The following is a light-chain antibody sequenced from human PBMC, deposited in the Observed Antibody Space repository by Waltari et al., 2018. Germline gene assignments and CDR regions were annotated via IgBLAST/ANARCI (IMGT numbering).Light chain of an antibody. CDR2: EVS. Sequence: DIVMTQTPLSLSVTPGQPASISCNSSQSLLHTDGRTYLFWYLQKPGQSPQLLIYEVSKRFSGVPDRFSGSGSGTDFTLKISRVEAEDVGVYYCMQSLQLPITFGQGTRLEIK. CDR3: MQSLQLPIT. J-gene: IGKJ5*01. V-gene: IGKV2D-29*02. CDR1: QSLLHTDGRTY.